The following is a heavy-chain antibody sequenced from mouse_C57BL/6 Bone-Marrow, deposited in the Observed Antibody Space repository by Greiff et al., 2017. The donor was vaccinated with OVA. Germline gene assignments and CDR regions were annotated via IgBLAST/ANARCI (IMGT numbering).Heavy chain of an antibody. Sequence: DVQLQESGPGLVKPSQSLSLTCSVTGYSITSGYYWNWIRQFPGNKLEWMGYISYDGSNNYNPSLKNRISITRDTSKNQFFLKLNSVTTEDTATYYCARKVEDYFDYWGQGTTLTVSS. CDR2: ISYDGSN. CDR3: ARKVEDYFDY. D-gene: IGHD1-1*02. CDR1: GYSITSGYY. J-gene: IGHJ2*01. V-gene: IGHV3-6*01.